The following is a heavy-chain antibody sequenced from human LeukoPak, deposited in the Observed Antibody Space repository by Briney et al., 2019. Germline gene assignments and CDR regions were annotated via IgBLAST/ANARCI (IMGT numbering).Heavy chain of an antibody. CDR3: ASVTTVPLGY. CDR2: ISYDGSNK. CDR1: GFTFSSYA. D-gene: IGHD4-11*01. J-gene: IGHJ4*02. Sequence: GGSLRLSCAASGFTFSSYAMHWVRQAPGKGLEWVAVISYDGSNKYYADSVKGRITISRDNSKNTLYLQMNSLRAEDTAVYYCASVTTVPLGYWGQGTLVTVSS. V-gene: IGHV3-30-3*01.